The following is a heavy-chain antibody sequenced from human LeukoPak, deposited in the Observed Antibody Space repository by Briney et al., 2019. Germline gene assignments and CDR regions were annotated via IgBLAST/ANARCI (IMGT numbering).Heavy chain of an antibody. D-gene: IGHD3-16*02. CDR3: ARYTAHDAFDI. CDR2: TRNRANRYTT. V-gene: IGHV3-72*01. CDR1: GFTFSDHY. J-gene: IGHJ3*02. Sequence: GGSLRLSCAASGFTFSDHYMDWVRQAPGEGLEWVGRTRNRANRYTTGYAAAVEGTFTISREDSKNSLYLQMNSLKTEDTAVYYCARYTAHDAFDIWGQGTMVTVSS.